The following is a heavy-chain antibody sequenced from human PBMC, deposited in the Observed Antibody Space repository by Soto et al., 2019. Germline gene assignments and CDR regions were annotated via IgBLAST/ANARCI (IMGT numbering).Heavy chain of an antibody. CDR3: ARGPKSSTMVRGVMVYYYMDV. V-gene: IGHV4-34*01. CDR1: GGSFSGYY. CDR2: INHSGST. Sequence: SETLSLTCAVYGGSFSGYYWSWIRQPPGKGLEWIGEINHSGSTNYNPSLKSRVTISVDTSKNQFSLKLSSVTAADTAVYYCARGPKSSTMVRGVMVYYYMDVWGKGTTVTVSS. D-gene: IGHD3-10*01. J-gene: IGHJ6*03.